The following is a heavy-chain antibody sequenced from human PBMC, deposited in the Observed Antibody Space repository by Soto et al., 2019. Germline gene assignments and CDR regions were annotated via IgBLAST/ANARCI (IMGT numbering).Heavy chain of an antibody. V-gene: IGHV1-18*04. CDR1: GYSFTSYG. J-gene: IGHJ5*02. CDR3: ARGDSTGSPRGWFDP. CDR2: ISTYNGDT. D-gene: IGHD6-19*01. Sequence: QVQLVQSVTEVKKPGASVQVSCKASGYSFTSYGINWVRQAPGQGLEWMGWISTYNGDTNYAQKVQGRVTMTTDTSTTTAYKELRRLTSDDTAVYFCARGDSTGSPRGWFDPWGQGTVVTVSS.